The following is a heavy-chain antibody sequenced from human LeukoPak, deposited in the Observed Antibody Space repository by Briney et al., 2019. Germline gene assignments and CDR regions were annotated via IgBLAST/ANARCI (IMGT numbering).Heavy chain of an antibody. CDR3: ARERHYDSSGYYSSYFDY. V-gene: IGHV4-39*07. Sequence: PSETLSLTCTVSGGSISSSSYYWGWIRQPPGKGLEWIGSIYYSGSTYYNPSLKSRVTISVDTSKNQFSLKLSSVTAADTAVYYCARERHYDSSGYYSSYFDYWGQGTLVTVSS. CDR1: GGSISSSSYY. D-gene: IGHD3-22*01. J-gene: IGHJ4*02. CDR2: IYYSGST.